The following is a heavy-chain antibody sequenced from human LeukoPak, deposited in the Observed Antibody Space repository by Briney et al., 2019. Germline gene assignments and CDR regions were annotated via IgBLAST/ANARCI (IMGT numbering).Heavy chain of an antibody. D-gene: IGHD6-19*01. CDR1: GGSLSNYY. J-gene: IGHJ4*02. V-gene: IGHV4-34*01. Sequence: TSETLSLTCAVYGGSLSNYYWSWIRQPPGKGLEWIGQINHSGSTNYNPSLKSRVIISADTSKNQFSLQLSSVTAADTAVYYCARQKGWATLGYFDYWGQGTLLTVSS. CDR3: ARQKGWATLGYFDY. CDR2: INHSGST.